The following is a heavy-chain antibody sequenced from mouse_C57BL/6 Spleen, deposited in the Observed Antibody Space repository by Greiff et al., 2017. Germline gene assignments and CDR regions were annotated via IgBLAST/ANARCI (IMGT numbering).Heavy chain of an antibody. CDR1: GYTFTEYT. CDR3: ARHEERGSSGPYAMDY. D-gene: IGHD3-2*02. CDR2: FYPGSGSI. V-gene: IGHV1-62-2*01. Sequence: QVQLKESGAELVKPGASVKLSCKASGYTFTEYTIHWVKQRSGQGLEWIGWFYPGSGSIKYNEKFKDKATLTADKSSSTVYMELSRLTSEDSAVYFCARHEERGSSGPYAMDYWGQGTSVTVSS. J-gene: IGHJ4*01.